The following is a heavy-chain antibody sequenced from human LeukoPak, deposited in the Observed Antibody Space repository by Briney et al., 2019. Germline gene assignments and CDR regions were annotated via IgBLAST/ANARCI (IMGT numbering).Heavy chain of an antibody. CDR2: IKNKGDGGTT. D-gene: IGHD2-15*01. CDR3: ATYSLSWY. CDR1: GFTFSNAW. Sequence: GGSLRLSCATSGFTFSNAWLSWVRQAPGKGLEWVGRIKNKGDGGTTDYPASVKGRFTISRDDSKNTLFLQMNRLNTEDTGVYYCATYSLSWYWGQGTLVTVSS. J-gene: IGHJ4*02. V-gene: IGHV3-15*01.